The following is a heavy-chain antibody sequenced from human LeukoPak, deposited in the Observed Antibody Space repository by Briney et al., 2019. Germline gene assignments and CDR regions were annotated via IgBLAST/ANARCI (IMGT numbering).Heavy chain of an antibody. CDR1: GFTFSDFK. V-gene: IGHV3-21*01. D-gene: IGHD3-16*01. CDR3: ARDGGPDY. J-gene: IGHJ4*02. Sequence: GGSLRLSCAASGFTFSDFKMNWVRQAPGKGLEWVSSISSTSSEKRYADSVKGRFTISRDNAKNSLYLQMSSLRAEDTAVYYCARDGGPDYWGQGTLVTVSS. CDR2: ISSTSSEK.